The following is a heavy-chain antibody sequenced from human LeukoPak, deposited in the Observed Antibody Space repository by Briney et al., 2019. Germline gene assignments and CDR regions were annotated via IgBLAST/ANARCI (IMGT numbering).Heavy chain of an antibody. V-gene: IGHV1-69*04. CDR2: IIPILGIA. D-gene: IGHD2-21*01. J-gene: IGHJ6*02. CDR3: ARVVVGNHYYYYGMDV. Sequence: SVKVSCKASGGTFSSYAISWVRQAPGQGPEWMGRIIPILGIANYAQKFQGRVTITADKSTSTAYMELSSLRSEDTAVYYCARVVVGNHYYYYGMDVWGQGTTVTVSS. CDR1: GGTFSSYA.